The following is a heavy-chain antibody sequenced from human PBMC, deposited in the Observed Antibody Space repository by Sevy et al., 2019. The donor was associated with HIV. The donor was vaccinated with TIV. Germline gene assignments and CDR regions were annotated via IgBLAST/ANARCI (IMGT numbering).Heavy chain of an antibody. CDR1: GFTLSSFW. Sequence: GGSLRLSCAASGFTLSSFWMTWVRQAPGKGLEWVANIKEDGSDKNYLDSVKGRFTISRDNAKNSLYLQMNSLRAEDTAVYYCARDKNQYDRSVYYDAFDIWGQGTTVTVSS. CDR2: IKEDGSDK. D-gene: IGHD3-22*01. V-gene: IGHV3-7*03. J-gene: IGHJ3*02. CDR3: ARDKNQYDRSVYYDAFDI.